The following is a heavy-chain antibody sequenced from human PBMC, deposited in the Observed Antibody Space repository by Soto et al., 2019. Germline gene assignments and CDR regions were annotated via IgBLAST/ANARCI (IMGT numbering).Heavy chain of an antibody. CDR2: IIPLFGTP. CDR1: GGIFSTYA. CDR3: ARDRYDYGSGNYYNRIDF. D-gene: IGHD3-10*01. J-gene: IGHJ4*02. V-gene: IGHV1-69*01. Sequence: QVQLVQSGAEVKKPGSSVKVSCKASGGIFSTYAISWLRQAPGQGIEWMGGIIPLFGTPNYAQRFQGRVNITADESTSTAYMDLSRLRSEDTAVYYCARDRYDYGSGNYYNRIDFWGQGTLVTVSS.